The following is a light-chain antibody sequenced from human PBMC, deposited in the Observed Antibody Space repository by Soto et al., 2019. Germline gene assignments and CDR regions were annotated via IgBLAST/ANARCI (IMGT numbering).Light chain of an antibody. J-gene: IGLJ2*01. V-gene: IGLV6-57*04. CDR3: LSYDSSNHDVV. CDR2: EDN. Sequence: NFMLTQPHSVSESPGKTVTISCTRSSGSIASNYVQWYQQRPGSAPTTVIYEDNQRPSGVPDRFSGSIDSSSNSASLTISGLKTEDEADYYCLSYDSSNHDVVYGGGTKLTVL. CDR1: SGSIASNY.